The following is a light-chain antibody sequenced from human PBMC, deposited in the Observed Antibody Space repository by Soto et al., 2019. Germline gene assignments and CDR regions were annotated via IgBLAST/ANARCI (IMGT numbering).Light chain of an antibody. J-gene: IGKJ1*01. Sequence: DIPMTQSPSTLSASVGDRVTITCRASQSINSWLAWYQQKPGKAPNLLICKTSSLESGVPSSFSGSGSGTVFTLTISSLQPDEFATYYCQKYNSYPWTFGQGTKVEIK. V-gene: IGKV1-5*03. CDR2: KTS. CDR3: QKYNSYPWT. CDR1: QSINSW.